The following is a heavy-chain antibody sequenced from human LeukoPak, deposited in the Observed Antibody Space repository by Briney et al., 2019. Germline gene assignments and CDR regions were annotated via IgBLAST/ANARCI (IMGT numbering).Heavy chain of an antibody. J-gene: IGHJ4*02. CDR2: INPNSGGT. CDR1: GYTFTGYY. Sequence: ASVKVSCKASGYTFTGYYMHWVRQAPGQGLEWMGWINPNSGGTNYAQKFQGWVTMTRDTSISTAYMELRSLRSDDTAVYYCARDSARITMIVRRGFDYWGQGTLVTVSS. CDR3: ARDSARITMIVRRGFDY. V-gene: IGHV1-2*04. D-gene: IGHD3-22*01.